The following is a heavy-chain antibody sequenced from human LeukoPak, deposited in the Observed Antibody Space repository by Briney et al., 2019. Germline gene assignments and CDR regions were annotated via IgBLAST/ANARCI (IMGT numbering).Heavy chain of an antibody. J-gene: IGHJ4*02. CDR2: VGSET. V-gene: IGHV3-7*03. D-gene: IGHD3-10*01. CDR1: GFSFSGYW. CDR3: ARTRDYGSGAFHSFDY. Sequence: PGRSLRLSCTASGFSFSGYWMSWVRQAPGKGLEWVANVGSETHYLDSVKGRFTISRDNAKNSLYLQVNSLRADEPAVYYCARTRDYGSGAFHSFDYWGQGTLVTVSS.